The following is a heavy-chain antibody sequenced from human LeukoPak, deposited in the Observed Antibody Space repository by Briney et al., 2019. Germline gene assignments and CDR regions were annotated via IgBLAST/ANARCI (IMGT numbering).Heavy chain of an antibody. CDR1: GFTFSTYE. V-gene: IGHV3-48*03. CDR3: AGKSRDGYYDGRFDL. D-gene: IGHD5-24*01. CDR2: ISTTGKTT. Sequence: PGGSLRLSCAASGFTFSTYEMNWVRQAPGKGLEWVSCISTTGKTTYYADSVQGRFTISRDNAKNSLYLQMNSLRAEDTALYYCAGKSRDGYYDGRFDLWGQGTLVTVSS. J-gene: IGHJ4*02.